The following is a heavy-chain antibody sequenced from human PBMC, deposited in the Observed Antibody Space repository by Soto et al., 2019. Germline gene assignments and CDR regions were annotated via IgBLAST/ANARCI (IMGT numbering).Heavy chain of an antibody. CDR1: GFTFSSYA. Sequence: GGSLRLSCAASGFTFSSYAMHWVRQAPGKGLEWVAVISYDGSNKYYADSVKGRFTISRDNSKNTLYLQMNSLRAEDTAVYYCAREGLFRHYYGSGSRNWFDPWGQGTLVTVSS. D-gene: IGHD3-10*01. CDR2: ISYDGSNK. J-gene: IGHJ5*02. V-gene: IGHV3-30-3*01. CDR3: AREGLFRHYYGSGSRNWFDP.